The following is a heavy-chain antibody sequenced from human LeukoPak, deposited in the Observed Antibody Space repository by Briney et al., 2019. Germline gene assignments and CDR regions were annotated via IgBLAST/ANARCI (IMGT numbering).Heavy chain of an antibody. Sequence: SETLSLTCAVYGGSFSGYYWSWIRQPPGKGLEWIGEIDHSGSTNYNPSLKSRVTISVDTSKNQFSLKLSSVTAADTAVYYCASGPVTAVAGTYYYYYMDVWGKGTTVTVSS. J-gene: IGHJ6*03. CDR2: IDHSGST. D-gene: IGHD6-19*01. CDR1: GGSFSGYY. CDR3: ASGPVTAVAGTYYYYYMDV. V-gene: IGHV4-34*01.